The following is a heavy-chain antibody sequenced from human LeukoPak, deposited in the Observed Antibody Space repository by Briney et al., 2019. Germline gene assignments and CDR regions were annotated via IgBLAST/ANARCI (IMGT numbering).Heavy chain of an antibody. D-gene: IGHD6-13*01. CDR1: GYTFTSYY. Sequence: ASVKVSCKASGYTFTSYYMHWVRQAPGQGLEWMGIINPSGGSTSYAQKFQGRVTMTRDMSTSTVYMELSSLRSEDTAVYYCARALAAATGYNWFDPWGQGTLVTVSS. J-gene: IGHJ5*02. V-gene: IGHV1-46*01. CDR2: INPSGGST. CDR3: ARALAAATGYNWFDP.